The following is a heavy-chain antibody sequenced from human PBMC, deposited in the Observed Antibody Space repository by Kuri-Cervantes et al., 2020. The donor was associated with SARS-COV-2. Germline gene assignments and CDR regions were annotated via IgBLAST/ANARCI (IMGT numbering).Heavy chain of an antibody. D-gene: IGHD6-6*01. Sequence: SETLSLTCTVSGDSISNIDYYWAWIRQTPGKGLEHLATIYYAGTTFHNPSLRSRVTISVDTSRNQVSLTLESVTAADTAVYYCATSGGQLPFDYWGQGTLVTVSS. J-gene: IGHJ4*02. CDR1: GDSISNIDYY. CDR2: IYYAGTT. CDR3: ATSGGQLPFDY. V-gene: IGHV4-39*01.